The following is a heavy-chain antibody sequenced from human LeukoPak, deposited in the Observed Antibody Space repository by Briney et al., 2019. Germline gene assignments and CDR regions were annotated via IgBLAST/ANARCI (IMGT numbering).Heavy chain of an antibody. CDR3: ARHDSHSGGPTY. D-gene: IGHD2-15*01. J-gene: IGHJ4*02. V-gene: IGHV4-39*01. CDR2: IYYSGSS. CDR1: GGSISRSGYY. Sequence: SETLSLTCTVSGGSISRSGYYWGWIRQPPGKGLEWIGSIYYSGSSYFNPSLYSRVTMSVDTSKNQFSLRLSSVTAADTAVYYCARHDSHSGGPTYWGQGTLVTVSS.